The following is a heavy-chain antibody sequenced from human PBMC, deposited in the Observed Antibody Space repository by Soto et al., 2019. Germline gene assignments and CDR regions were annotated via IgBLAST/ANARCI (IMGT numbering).Heavy chain of an antibody. CDR1: GITFSSYA. Sequence: EVQLLVCGGGLEQPGGSLRLSCAASGITFSSYAMNWVRQAPGKRLEWVSGISASGGSTSYADFVKGRFTVSRDNSRKMLFLQLSSRRADDPAIYYCAKVSWPGSGVSRVRQPFASGGQGTLVTVSS. CDR2: ISASGGST. J-gene: IGHJ4*02. V-gene: IGHV3-23*01. CDR3: AKVSWPGSGVSRVRQPFAS. D-gene: IGHD2-15*01.